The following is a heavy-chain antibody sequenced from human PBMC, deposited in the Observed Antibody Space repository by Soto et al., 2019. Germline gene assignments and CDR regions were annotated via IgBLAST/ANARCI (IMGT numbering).Heavy chain of an antibody. CDR2: ISYDVGSNN. J-gene: IGHJ4*02. CDR1: GFTLKSYA. CDR3: ARDKRDSYGDYVDY. V-gene: IGHV3-30-3*01. D-gene: IGHD2-21*02. Sequence: GGSLRLSCAASGFTLKSYAMHWVRQAPGKGLEWVAVISYDVGSNNYYADSVKGRFTISRDNSMSTLYLQMNSLRTEDTAVYYCARDKRDSYGDYVDYWGQGTLVTVSS.